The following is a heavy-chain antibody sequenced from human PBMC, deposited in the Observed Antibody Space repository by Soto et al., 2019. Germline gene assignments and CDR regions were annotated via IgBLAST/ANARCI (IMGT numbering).Heavy chain of an antibody. V-gene: IGHV1-2*04. D-gene: IGHD7-27*01. Sequence: ASVKVSCKASGYTFTGYYMHWVRQAPGQGLEWMGWINPNSGGTNYAQKFQGWVTMTRDTSISTAYMELSRLRSDDTAVYYCARDQLPTGDDAFDIWGQGTMVTVSS. CDR1: GYTFTGYY. J-gene: IGHJ3*02. CDR3: ARDQLPTGDDAFDI. CDR2: INPNSGGT.